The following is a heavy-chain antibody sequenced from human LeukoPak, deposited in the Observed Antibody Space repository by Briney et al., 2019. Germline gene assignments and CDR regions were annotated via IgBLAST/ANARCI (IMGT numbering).Heavy chain of an antibody. CDR1: GDIFNSYS. V-gene: IGHV1-69*05. Sequence: SVKVSCNASGDIFNSYSVSWVRQAPGQGLEWMGGIIPIFGSTNYAQKFQGRVTITTDQSTRTAYMELNGLSSDDAAVYYCARVGRSRGSLPNSYYYMDVWGKGTTVTVSS. J-gene: IGHJ6*03. CDR3: ARVGRSRGSLPNSYYYMDV. CDR2: IIPIFGST. D-gene: IGHD1-26*01.